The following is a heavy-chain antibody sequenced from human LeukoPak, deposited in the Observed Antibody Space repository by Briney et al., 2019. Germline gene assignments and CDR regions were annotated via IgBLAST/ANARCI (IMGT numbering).Heavy chain of an antibody. V-gene: IGHV3-53*04. CDR1: GFTFSNYG. D-gene: IGHD3-3*01. CDR2: IYSAGGT. J-gene: IGHJ6*02. Sequence: AGGSLRLSCAASGFTFSNYGMHWVRQAPGKGLEWVSLIYSAGGTYYTDSVKGRFTISRHSSKNTLYLQMNSLRGEDTAVYYCARFLGRITISGVVPYGMDVWGQGTTVTVSS. CDR3: ARFLGRITISGVVPYGMDV.